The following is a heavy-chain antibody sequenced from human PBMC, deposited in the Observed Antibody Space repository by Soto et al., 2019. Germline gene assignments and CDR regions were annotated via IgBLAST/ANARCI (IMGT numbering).Heavy chain of an antibody. V-gene: IGHV3-53*01. Sequence: GGSLRLSCAASGFTVTSNYLTWVRQAPGKGLEWVSVIYRSGATYYPDSVRGRFTASRDYSHNTLYLQMDSLRVEDTAVYYCARDSGMIRGSYGVDVWGPGTTVTVSS. CDR2: IYRSGAT. D-gene: IGHD3-10*01. CDR3: ARDSGMIRGSYGVDV. J-gene: IGHJ6*02. CDR1: GFTVTSNY.